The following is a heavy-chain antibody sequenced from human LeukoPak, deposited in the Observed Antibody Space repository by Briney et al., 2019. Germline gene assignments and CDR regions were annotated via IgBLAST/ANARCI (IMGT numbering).Heavy chain of an antibody. Sequence: SETLSLTCTVSGDSISSSGYYWGWIRQPPGKGLEWIGNIYYSGSTYYNPSLKSRVTISLDTSKNQFSLKLSSVTAADTAVYYCARRRRYCSSTSCPHYYYYMDVWGKGTTVTISS. CDR1: GDSISSSGYY. V-gene: IGHV4-39*01. J-gene: IGHJ6*03. CDR3: ARRRRYCSSTSCPHYYYYMDV. CDR2: IYYSGST. D-gene: IGHD2-2*01.